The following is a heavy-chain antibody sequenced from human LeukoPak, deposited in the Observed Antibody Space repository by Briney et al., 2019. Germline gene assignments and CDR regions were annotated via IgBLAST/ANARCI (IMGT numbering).Heavy chain of an antibody. CDR2: MNPNSGNT. J-gene: IGHJ6*02. CDR1: GYTFTSYD. V-gene: IGHV1-8*01. Sequence: ASVKVSCKASGYTFTSYDINWVRQATGQGLEWMGWMNPNSGNTGYAQKFQGRVTVTRNTSISTAYMELSSLRSEDTAVYYCASIRYYYDKGRYGMDVWGQGTTVTVSS. CDR3: ASIRYYYDKGRYGMDV. D-gene: IGHD3-22*01.